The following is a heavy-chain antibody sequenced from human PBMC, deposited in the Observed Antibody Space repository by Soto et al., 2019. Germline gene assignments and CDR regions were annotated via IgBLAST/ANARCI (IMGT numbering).Heavy chain of an antibody. Sequence: GASVKVSCKASGYTLTSYFVQWVRHAPGQGPEWMGIINPSGGSTAYAQRFQGRVTMTRDTSTSTVYMDMSSLRPDDTAVYYCARGSPGTGYGMDVWGQGTTVTVSS. CDR2: INPSGGST. J-gene: IGHJ6*02. D-gene: IGHD6-13*01. V-gene: IGHV1-46*01. CDR1: GYTLTSYF. CDR3: ARGSPGTGYGMDV.